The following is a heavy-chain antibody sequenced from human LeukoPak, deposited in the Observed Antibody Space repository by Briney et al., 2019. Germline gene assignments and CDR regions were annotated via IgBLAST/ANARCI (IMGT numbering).Heavy chain of an antibody. CDR3: ARAPERWYSYGSYTYYYMDV. V-gene: IGHV3-48*01. J-gene: IGHJ6*03. Sequence: GGSLRLSCAASGFTFSSYSMNWVRQAPGKGLEWVSYISSSSSTIYYADSVKGRFTISRDNAKNSLYLQMNSLRAEDTTVYYCARAPERWYSYGSYTYYYMDVWGKGTTVTVSS. CDR1: GFTFSSYS. D-gene: IGHD5-18*01. CDR2: ISSSSSTI.